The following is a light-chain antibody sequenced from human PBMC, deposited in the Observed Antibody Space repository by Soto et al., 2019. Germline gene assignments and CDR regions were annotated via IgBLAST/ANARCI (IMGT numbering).Light chain of an antibody. Sequence: DIRMTQSPSTVSGSVGDRVTITCRASQTISSWLAWYQQKPGKAPKLLIYKASTLKSGVPSRFSGSGSGTEFTLTISSLQPDDFATYYCQHYNSYSPTFGQGTKVDI. CDR2: KAS. CDR3: QHYNSYSPT. V-gene: IGKV1-5*03. J-gene: IGKJ1*01. CDR1: QTISSW.